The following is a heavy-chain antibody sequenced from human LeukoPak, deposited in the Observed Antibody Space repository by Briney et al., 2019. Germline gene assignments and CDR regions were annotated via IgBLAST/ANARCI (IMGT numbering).Heavy chain of an antibody. V-gene: IGHV4-39*01. CDR2: IYYSGST. J-gene: IGHJ4*02. Sequence: SETLSLICTVSGGSISSSSYYWGWIRQPPGKGLEWIGSIYYSGSTYYNPSLKSRVTISVDTSKNQFSLKLSSVTAADTAVYYCARIPYSSGWHFDYWGQGTLVTVSS. CDR3: ARIPYSSGWHFDY. D-gene: IGHD6-19*01. CDR1: GGSISSSSYY.